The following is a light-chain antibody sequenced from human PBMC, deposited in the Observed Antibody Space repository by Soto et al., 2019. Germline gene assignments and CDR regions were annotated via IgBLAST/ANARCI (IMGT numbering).Light chain of an antibody. CDR1: QSISGY. Sequence: DIQMTQSPSSLSASVGDRVTITCRASQSISGYLDWYQQKPGKAPKLLIYAASALPRGVPSRFSGSGSGTKFTLTIASLQPDDFATYYCQQYETFSGTFGPGTKVDIK. CDR3: QQYETFSGT. J-gene: IGKJ1*01. V-gene: IGKV1-39*01. CDR2: AAS.